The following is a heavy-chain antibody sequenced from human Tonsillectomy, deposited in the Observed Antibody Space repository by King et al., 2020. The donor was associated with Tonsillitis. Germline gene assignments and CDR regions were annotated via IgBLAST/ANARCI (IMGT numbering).Heavy chain of an antibody. CDR3: ARAQYGDYVRISFYHYTMDV. D-gene: IGHD4-17*01. CDR2: INPNSGGT. CDR1: GYTFTGHY. V-gene: IGHV1-2*02. Sequence: VQLVESGAEVKKPGASVKVSCKASGYTFTGHYMHWVRQAPGQGLEWMGWINPNSGGTNYAQKFQGRVTMTRDTSISTAYMELSRVTSDDTALYYCARAQYGDYVRISFYHYTMDVWGQGTTVTVSS. J-gene: IGHJ6*02.